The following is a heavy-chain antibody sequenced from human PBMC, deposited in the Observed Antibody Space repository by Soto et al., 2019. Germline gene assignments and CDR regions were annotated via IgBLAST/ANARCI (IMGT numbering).Heavy chain of an antibody. Sequence: ASVKVSCKASGYTFTSYGISWVRQAPGQGLEWMGWISAYNGNTNYAQKLQGRVTMTTDASTSTAYMELRSLRSDDTAVYYCAETMGITMVRGVIDGMDVWGQGTTVTVSS. D-gene: IGHD3-10*01. V-gene: IGHV1-18*01. CDR3: AETMGITMVRGVIDGMDV. J-gene: IGHJ6*02. CDR2: ISAYNGNT. CDR1: GYTFTSYG.